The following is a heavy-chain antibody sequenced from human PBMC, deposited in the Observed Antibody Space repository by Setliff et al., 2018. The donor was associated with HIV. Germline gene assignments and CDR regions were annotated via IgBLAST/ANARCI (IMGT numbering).Heavy chain of an antibody. CDR1: GFTFSSYA. D-gene: IGHD6-6*01. CDR3: AREEYTQYYFDY. Sequence: GGSLRLSCAASGFTFSSYAMCWVRQAPGKGLEWVSVISGSGSNKFYADSVKGRFTISRDNSKNTLYLQMNSLRAEDTAVYYCAREEYTQYYFDYWGQGTLVTVSS. J-gene: IGHJ4*02. V-gene: IGHV3-23*01. CDR2: ISGSGSNK.